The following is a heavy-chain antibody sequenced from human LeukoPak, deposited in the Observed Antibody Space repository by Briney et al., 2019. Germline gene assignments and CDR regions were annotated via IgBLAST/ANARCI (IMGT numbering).Heavy chain of an antibody. V-gene: IGHV1-69*05. CDR1: GGTFSSYA. CDR2: IIPIFGTA. D-gene: IGHD5-18*01. J-gene: IGHJ4*02. CDR3: ASSTRGVHEYSCGGYFDY. Sequence: SVKVSCKASGGTFSSYAISWVRQAPGQGLEWMGGIIPIFGTANYAQKFQGRVTITTDESTSTAYMELGSLRSEDTAVYYCASSTRGVHEYSCGGYFDYWGQGTLVTVSS.